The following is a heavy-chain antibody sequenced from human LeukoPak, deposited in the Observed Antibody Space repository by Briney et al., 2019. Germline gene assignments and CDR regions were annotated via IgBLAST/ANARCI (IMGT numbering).Heavy chain of an antibody. D-gene: IGHD3-22*01. CDR3: AKDGSYYDSSGYLDAFDI. V-gene: IGHV3-30*02. CDR2: TRYDGTNK. CDR1: GFTFSSYG. J-gene: IGHJ3*02. Sequence: GGSLRLSCAASGFTFSSYGIHWVRQASGKGLDWVAFTRYDGTNKYYADSVKGRFTISRDNSKNTLYLQMSSLRAEDTAVYYCAKDGSYYDSSGYLDAFDIWGQGTMVTVSS.